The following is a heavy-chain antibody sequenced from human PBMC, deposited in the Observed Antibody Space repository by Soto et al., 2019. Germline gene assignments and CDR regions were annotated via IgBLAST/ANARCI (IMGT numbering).Heavy chain of an antibody. J-gene: IGHJ4*02. CDR3: TIVVVGATSHSDVDS. CDR1: GGSIANNNYF. Sequence: KTSETLSLTCTVSGGSIANNNYFWGWVRQPPGKGLEWIGSAAYSGGTYKNPSLKSRVTVSVDTSKNQFSLKSTSVTAADAAVYYCTIVVVGATSHSDVDSRGQITLGTV. CDR2: AAYSGGT. D-gene: IGHD2-15*01. V-gene: IGHV4-39*01.